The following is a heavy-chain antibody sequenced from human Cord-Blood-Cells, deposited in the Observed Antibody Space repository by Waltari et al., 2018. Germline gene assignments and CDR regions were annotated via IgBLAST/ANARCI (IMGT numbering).Heavy chain of an antibody. D-gene: IGHD6-13*01. V-gene: IGHV3-48*03. J-gene: IGHJ4*02. Sequence: EVQLVESGGGLVQPGGSLRLSCAASGFTFSSYDMNWVRQVPGKGLEWVSYISSSGSIIYYADSVKGRFTISRDNAKNSLYLQMNSLRAEDTAVYYCARDGMSAGFDYWGQGTLVTVSS. CDR2: ISSSGSII. CDR3: ARDGMSAGFDY. CDR1: GFTFSSYD.